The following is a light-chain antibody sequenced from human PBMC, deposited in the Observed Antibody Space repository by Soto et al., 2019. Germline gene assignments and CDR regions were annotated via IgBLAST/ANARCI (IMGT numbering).Light chain of an antibody. CDR3: QQYKRYAPFT. CDR2: QAS. V-gene: IGKV1-5*03. J-gene: IGKJ2*01. Sequence: DIQMTQSPSTLSASVGDRVTVTCRASQDISRSLAWYQQKPGQAPKLLMFQASNLERGVPSRFSGSGSGTEFTLTISRLQSEDFATYYCQQYKRYAPFTFGQGTKLEIK. CDR1: QDISRS.